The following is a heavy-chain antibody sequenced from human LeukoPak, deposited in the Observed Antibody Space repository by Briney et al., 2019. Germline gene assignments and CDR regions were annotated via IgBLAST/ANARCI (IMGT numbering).Heavy chain of an antibody. Sequence: GESLKISCEGSGYSFTSYWIGWVRQMPGRGLEWMGIIYSGDSDTTYSPSFQGQVTISADKSFTTAYLQWSSLTASDTAIYYCARGLRYYFDYWGQGTLVTVSS. CDR1: GYSFTSYW. CDR3: ARGLRYYFDY. D-gene: IGHD4-17*01. V-gene: IGHV5-51*01. CDR2: IYSGDSDT. J-gene: IGHJ4*02.